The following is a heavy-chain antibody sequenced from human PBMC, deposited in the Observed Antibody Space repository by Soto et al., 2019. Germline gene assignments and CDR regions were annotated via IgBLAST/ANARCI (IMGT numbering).Heavy chain of an antibody. J-gene: IGHJ4*02. CDR3: ARDGIGGTVFRGFCDY. CDR1: GSIFSGYG. CDR2: IWYDGSNK. D-gene: IGHD1-7*01. V-gene: IGHV3-33*01. Sequence: QKYLVESGGGVVQPGGSLRLSCVASGSIFSGYGMHWVRQAPGKGLEWVAVIWYDGSNKYYADSVKGRFTISRDNSKNMLYLQIDRLRAEDTAVYYCARDGIGGTVFRGFCDYWGQGNLVNV.